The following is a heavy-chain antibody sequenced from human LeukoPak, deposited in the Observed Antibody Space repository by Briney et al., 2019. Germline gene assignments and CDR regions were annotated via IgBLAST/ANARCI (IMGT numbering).Heavy chain of an antibody. J-gene: IGHJ4*02. V-gene: IGHV3-64*01. CDR2: ISSNGGST. CDR3: ARGYRYYDFWSGYYWADY. CDR1: GFTFSSYA. Sequence: GGSLRLSCAASGFTFSSYAMHWVRQAPGKGLEYVSAISSNGGSTYYANSVKGRLTISRDNSKNTLYLQMGSLRAEDMAVYYCARGYRYYDFWSGYYWADYWGQGTLVTVSS. D-gene: IGHD3-3*01.